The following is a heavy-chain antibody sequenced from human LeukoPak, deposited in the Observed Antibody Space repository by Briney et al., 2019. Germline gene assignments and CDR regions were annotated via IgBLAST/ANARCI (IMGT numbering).Heavy chain of an antibody. CDR1: GGSISSGDYY. V-gene: IGHV4-31*03. CDR3: ARCSGRGGDCYHDY. D-gene: IGHD2-21*02. CDR2: IYYSGST. Sequence: SQTLSLTCTVSGGSISSGDYYWSWIRQHPGKGLEWIGYIYYSGSTYYNPSLKSRVTISVDTSKNQFSLKLSSVTAADTAVYYCARCSGRGGDCYHDYWGQGTLVTVSS. J-gene: IGHJ4*02.